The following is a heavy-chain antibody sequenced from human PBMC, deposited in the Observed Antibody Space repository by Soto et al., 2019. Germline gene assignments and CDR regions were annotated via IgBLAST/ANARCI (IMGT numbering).Heavy chain of an antibody. CDR1: GDSISSSVW. Sequence: SETLSLTCAVSGDSISSSVWRVWVRQPPGKGLEWIGEIFHSGSTNYNPSLKSRATMSVDNSKNQFSLNLTSVTAADTALYYCARQAWTILDCWGQGTLVTVSS. CDR2: IFHSGST. D-gene: IGHD5-12*01. V-gene: IGHV4-4*02. J-gene: IGHJ4*02. CDR3: ARQAWTILDC.